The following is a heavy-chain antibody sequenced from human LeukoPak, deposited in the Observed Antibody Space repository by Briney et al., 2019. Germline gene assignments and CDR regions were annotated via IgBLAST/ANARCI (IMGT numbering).Heavy chain of an antibody. CDR1: GGSFSGYY. D-gene: IGHD2-2*01. Sequence: SETLSLTCAVYGGSFSGYYWGWLRQPPGKGVEWIGEINHSGSTNYNASLKSRVPISVDTSKNQFSLKLSSVTAADTAVYYCARENIVVVPAANPRFDPWGQGTLVTGSS. CDR3: ARENIVVVPAANPRFDP. V-gene: IGHV4-34*01. J-gene: IGHJ5*02. CDR2: INHSGST.